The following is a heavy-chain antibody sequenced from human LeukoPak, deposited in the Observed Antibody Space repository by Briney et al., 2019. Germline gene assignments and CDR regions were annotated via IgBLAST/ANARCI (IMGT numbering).Heavy chain of an antibody. Sequence: AASVKVSCKASGYTFTSDDINWVRQATGQGLEWMGWMNPNSGNTGYAQKFQGRVTMTRNTSISTAYMELSSLRSEDTAVYYCARGSCSGGSCYFDYWGQGTLVTVSS. CDR2: MNPNSGNT. J-gene: IGHJ4*02. CDR1: GYTFTSDD. CDR3: ARGSCSGGSCYFDY. V-gene: IGHV1-8*01. D-gene: IGHD2-15*01.